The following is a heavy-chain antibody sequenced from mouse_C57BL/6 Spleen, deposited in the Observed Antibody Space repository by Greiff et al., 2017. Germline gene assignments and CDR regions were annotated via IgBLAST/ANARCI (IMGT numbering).Heavy chain of an antibody. CDR3: ASSIYDDYDGGYDMDY. CDR2: IVPGSGGT. V-gene: IGHV1-9*01. D-gene: IGHD2-4*01. CDR1: GYTFTDYW. Sequence: VQLQQSGAELMKPGASVKLSCTATGYTFTDYWIEWVKQRPGHGLEWIGEIVPGSGGTKYNAKFKGKATFTADTSSTTAYMQLSSLTTEHPGSYSCASSIYDDYDGGYDMDYWGQGTSVTVSS. J-gene: IGHJ4*01.